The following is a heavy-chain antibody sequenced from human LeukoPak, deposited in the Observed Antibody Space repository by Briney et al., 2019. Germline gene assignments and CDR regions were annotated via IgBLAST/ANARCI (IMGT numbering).Heavy chain of an antibody. CDR2: IYYSGST. Sequence: SEALSLTCTVSGGSISSYYWSWIRQPPGKGLEWIGYIYYSGSTNYNPSLKSRVTISVDTSKNQFSLNLSSVTAADTAVYYCARVRRWGNAFDIWGQGTMVTVSS. CDR3: ARVRRWGNAFDI. V-gene: IGHV4-59*01. CDR1: GGSISSYY. J-gene: IGHJ3*02. D-gene: IGHD4-23*01.